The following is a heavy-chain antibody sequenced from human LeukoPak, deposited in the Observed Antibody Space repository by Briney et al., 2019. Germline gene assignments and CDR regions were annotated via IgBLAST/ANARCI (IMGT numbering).Heavy chain of an antibody. J-gene: IGHJ4*02. CDR1: NGSICTYY. D-gene: IGHD1-26*01. CDR3: ARHGGTLDYFDS. Sequence: SETLSLTCSVSNGSICTYYWSWIRQSPGKGLEWIGYISYGGATTYNPSLKRRVTISVDSPKNHFSLRLTSLTAADTALYYCARHGGTLDYFDSWGPGSLVTVSS. CDR2: ISYGGAT. V-gene: IGHV4-59*08.